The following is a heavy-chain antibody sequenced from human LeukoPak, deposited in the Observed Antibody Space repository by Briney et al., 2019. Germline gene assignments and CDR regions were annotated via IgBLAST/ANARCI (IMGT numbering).Heavy chain of an antibody. Sequence: SETLSLTCTVSGGSISSYYWSWIRQPPGKGLEWIGYIYYSGSTNYNPSLKSRVTISVDTSKNQFSLKLSSVTAADTAVYYCARGSPLLWFGELTYNWFDPWGQGTLVTVSS. V-gene: IGHV4-59*12. CDR1: GGSISSYY. D-gene: IGHD3-10*01. CDR3: ARGSPLLWFGELTYNWFDP. CDR2: IYYSGST. J-gene: IGHJ5*02.